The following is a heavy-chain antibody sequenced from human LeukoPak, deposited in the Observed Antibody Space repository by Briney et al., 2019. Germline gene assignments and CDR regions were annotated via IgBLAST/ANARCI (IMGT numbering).Heavy chain of an antibody. CDR1: GGSISSGSYY. CDR3: ARDPWGIAVAGYFDY. D-gene: IGHD6-19*01. V-gene: IGHV4-61*02. J-gene: IGHJ4*02. CDR2: IYTSGST. Sequence: SETLSLTCTVSGGSISSGSYYWSWIRQPAGKGLEWIGRIYTSGSTNYNPSLKSRVTISVDTSKNQFSLKLSSVTAADTAVYYCARDPWGIAVAGYFDYWGQRTLVTVSS.